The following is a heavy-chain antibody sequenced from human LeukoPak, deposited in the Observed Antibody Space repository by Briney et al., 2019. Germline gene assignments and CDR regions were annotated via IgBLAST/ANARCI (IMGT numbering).Heavy chain of an antibody. J-gene: IGHJ4*02. D-gene: IGHD2-2*01. CDR3: ARQLGYCSRGNCYFDS. CDR1: GFTFRSYA. Sequence: PGGSPRLSCAASGFTFRSYAMSWVRQAPGKGLEWVSAVGSGATPYYADSVKGRFTISRDDSKNMLYLQANSLRAEDTAVYYCARQLGYCSRGNCYFDSWGQGTLVTVSS. V-gene: IGHV3-23*01. CDR2: VGSGATP.